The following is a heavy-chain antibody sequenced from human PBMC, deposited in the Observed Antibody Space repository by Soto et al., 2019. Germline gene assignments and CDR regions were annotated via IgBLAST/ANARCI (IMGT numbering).Heavy chain of an antibody. CDR3: ARDGTGWASYFDY. Sequence: QVQLVESGGGLVKPGGSLRLSCAASGFTFSDYYMTWIRQAPGKGLEWVSYISSTSSYTQYADSVRGRFTISRDNAKTSLFLQMNSLRAEDTGVYYCARDGTGWASYFDYWGQGILVTVSS. CDR1: GFTFSDYY. CDR2: ISSTSSYT. J-gene: IGHJ4*02. D-gene: IGHD6-19*01. V-gene: IGHV3-11*05.